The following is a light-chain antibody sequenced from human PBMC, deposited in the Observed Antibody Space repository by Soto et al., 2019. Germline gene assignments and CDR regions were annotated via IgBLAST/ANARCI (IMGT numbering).Light chain of an antibody. J-gene: IGKJ1*01. CDR3: QQYNKWPPWT. Sequence: EIVLTQFPGTLSLSPGERATLSCRASQSVSSSYLAWYQQKPGQAPRLLIYGASSRATGIPDRFSGSGSGTDFTLTISSLQSEDFAVYYCQQYNKWPPWTFGQGTKVDIK. CDR2: GAS. CDR1: QSVSSSY. V-gene: IGKV3-20*01.